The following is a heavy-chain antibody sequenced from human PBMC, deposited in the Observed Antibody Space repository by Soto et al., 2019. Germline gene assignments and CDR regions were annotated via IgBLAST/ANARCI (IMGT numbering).Heavy chain of an antibody. J-gene: IGHJ6*02. CDR3: ARVDIEDYIDYYYYGMDV. Sequence: QVQLVESGGGVVQPGRSLRLSCAASGFTFSSYGMHWVRQAPGKGLEWVAVIWYDGSNKYYADSVKGRFTISRDNSKNTLYLQMNGLRAEDTAVYYCARVDIEDYIDYYYYGMDVWGQGTTVTVSS. V-gene: IGHV3-33*01. D-gene: IGHD5-12*01. CDR2: IWYDGSNK. CDR1: GFTFSSYG.